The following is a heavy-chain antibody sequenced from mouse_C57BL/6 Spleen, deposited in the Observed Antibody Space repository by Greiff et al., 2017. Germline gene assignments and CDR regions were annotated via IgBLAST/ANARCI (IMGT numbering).Heavy chain of an antibody. Sequence: VQLQQPGAELVKPGASVKLSCKASGYTFTSYWMHWVKQRPGQGLEWIGMFHPNSGSTNYNEKFKSKATLTVDKSSSTAYMQLSRLTSEDSAFYYYERFPSSLWYFDVWGTGTTVTVSS. CDR3: ERFPSSLWYFDV. J-gene: IGHJ1*03. CDR1: GYTFTSYW. CDR2: FHPNSGST. V-gene: IGHV1-64*01. D-gene: IGHD1-1*01.